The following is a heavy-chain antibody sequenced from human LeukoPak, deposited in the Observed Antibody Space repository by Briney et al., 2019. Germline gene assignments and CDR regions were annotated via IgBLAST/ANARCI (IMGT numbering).Heavy chain of an antibody. V-gene: IGHV3-30-3*01. CDR3: SRDRPRSPWTPFNY. CDR1: GFTFRSYS. D-gene: IGHD3/OR15-3a*01. J-gene: IGHJ4*02. Sequence: PGRSLRLSCAASGFTFRSYSMHWVRQAPGKGLEWAATISYDGSNVYYADSVKGRFTISRDNSENTLYLEMNSLRADDTALYYCSRDRPRSPWTPFNYWGQGTLFTVSS. CDR2: ISYDGSNV.